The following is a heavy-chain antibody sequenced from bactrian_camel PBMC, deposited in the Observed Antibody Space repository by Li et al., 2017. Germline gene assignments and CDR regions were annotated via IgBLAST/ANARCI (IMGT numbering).Heavy chain of an antibody. J-gene: IGHJ4*01. Sequence: VQLVESGGAAVQNGGSLTLSCASSGYTANTGCMGWFRQNPGKEREGIAVVYGGGGFPLYADSVKGRFTITQDNAENTVYLQMNSLKSEDTALYYCAIGYGLQGLQGRGQGTQVTVS. CDR2: VYGGGGFP. V-gene: IGHV3S40*01. CDR1: GYTANTGC. D-gene: IGHD3*01.